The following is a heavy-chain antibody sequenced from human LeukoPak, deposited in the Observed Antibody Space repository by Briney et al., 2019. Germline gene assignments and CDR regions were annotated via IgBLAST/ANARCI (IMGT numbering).Heavy chain of an antibody. V-gene: IGHV3-30*02. J-gene: IGHJ3*02. CDR3: AKERGSSWYSDFDI. Sequence: GGSLRPSCAASGFTFSNYGMQWVRQAPGKGLEWVAFIRYDGINKYYADSVKGRFTISRDHFKNTLYQQMNSLRAEDTAVYYWAKERGSSWYSDFDIWGQGTMVTVSS. D-gene: IGHD6-13*01. CDR1: GFTFSNYG. CDR2: IRYDGINK.